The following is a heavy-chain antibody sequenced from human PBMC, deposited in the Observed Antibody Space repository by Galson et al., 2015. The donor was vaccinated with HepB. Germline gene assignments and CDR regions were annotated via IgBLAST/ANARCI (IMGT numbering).Heavy chain of an antibody. Sequence: SVKVSCKVSGYTLTELSMHWVRQAPGKGLEWMGGFDPEDGETIYAQKFQGRATMTEDTSTDTAYMELSSLRSEDTAVYYCATDSSSWRAEYFQHWGQGTLVTVSS. CDR3: ATDSSSWRAEYFQH. CDR1: GYTLTELS. D-gene: IGHD6-13*01. CDR2: FDPEDGET. V-gene: IGHV1-24*01. J-gene: IGHJ1*01.